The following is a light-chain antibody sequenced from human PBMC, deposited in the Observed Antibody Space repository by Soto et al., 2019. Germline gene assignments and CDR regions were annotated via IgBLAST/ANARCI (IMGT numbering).Light chain of an antibody. CDR2: EVS. CDR3: SSYTRSSTLYVV. Sequence: QSALTQPASVSGSPGQSITISCTRTSSDVGGYNYVSWYQQHPGKAPKLMIYEVSNRPSGVSNRFSGSKSGNTASLTISGLQAEDEADYYCSSYTRSSTLYVVFGGGTKLTVL. CDR1: SSDVGGYNY. V-gene: IGLV2-14*01. J-gene: IGLJ2*01.